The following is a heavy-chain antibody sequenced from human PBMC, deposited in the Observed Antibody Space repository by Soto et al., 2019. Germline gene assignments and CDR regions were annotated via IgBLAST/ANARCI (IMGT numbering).Heavy chain of an antibody. CDR1: GYTFSMSG. V-gene: IGHV1-18*01. CDR3: AREGPRPYYYYGMDV. CDR2: ISGYNGNT. J-gene: IGHJ6*02. Sequence: ASVKVSCKSSGYTFSMSGISWVRQAPGQGLEWMGGISGYNGNTNYEQKFQDRVTMTTDTTTNTAYMELRSLRSDDTAVYYCAREGPRPYYYYGMDVWGQGTTVTVSS.